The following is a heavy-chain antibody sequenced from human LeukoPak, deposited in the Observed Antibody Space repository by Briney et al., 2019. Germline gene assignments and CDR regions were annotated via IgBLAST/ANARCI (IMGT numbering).Heavy chain of an antibody. Sequence: GGSLRLSCAASGFTFSTYCMSWVRQAPGKGLEWVANIKQDGSEKYYVDSVKVRFTISRDNATNSMYLQMNSLRAEDTAVYYCARVLDLGYCTNGVCYYFDYWGQGTLVTVSS. CDR1: GFTFSTYC. CDR2: IKQDGSEK. V-gene: IGHV3-7*01. D-gene: IGHD2-8*01. CDR3: ARVLDLGYCTNGVCYYFDY. J-gene: IGHJ4*02.